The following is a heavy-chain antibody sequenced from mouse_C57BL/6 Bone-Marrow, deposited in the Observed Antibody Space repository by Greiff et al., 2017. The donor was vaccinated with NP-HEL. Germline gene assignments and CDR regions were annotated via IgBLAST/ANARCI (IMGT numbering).Heavy chain of an antibody. CDR1: GFTFSSYA. J-gene: IGHJ1*03. Sequence: EVKLVESGGGLVKPGGSLKLSCAASGFTFSSYAMSWVRRTPKKRLGGVATISDGGSYTYYPDNVKGRLTISRDNAKNNLYLQMSHLKSEDTAMYYWARAENWDERYFDVWGTGTTVTVSS. V-gene: IGHV5-4*03. D-gene: IGHD4-1*01. CDR3: ARAENWDERYFDV. CDR2: ISDGGSYT.